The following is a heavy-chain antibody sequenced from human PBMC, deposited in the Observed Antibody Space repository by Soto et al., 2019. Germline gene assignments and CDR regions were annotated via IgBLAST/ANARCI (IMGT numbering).Heavy chain of an antibody. J-gene: IGHJ5*02. D-gene: IGHD6-19*01. CDR2: VFYSGGT. V-gene: IGHV4-39*01. CDR1: GGSISNSGYY. CDR3: ARHYGSFDP. Sequence: QLQLQESGPGLVKPSETLSLTCTVSGGSISNSGYYWGWVRQPPGKGLEWIASVFYSGGTYYRPSLKSRATISIDTSKNQVSLNLNSVTAADTAVYYCARHYGSFDPWGQGTLVTVSS.